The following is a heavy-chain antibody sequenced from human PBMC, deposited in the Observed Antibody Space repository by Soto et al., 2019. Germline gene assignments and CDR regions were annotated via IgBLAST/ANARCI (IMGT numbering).Heavy chain of an antibody. CDR1: GGSVSSGAYY. Sequence: SETLSLTCTVSGGSVSSGAYYWTWIRQRPGKGLEWIGYIYYSGSTYYSPSLKSRLSISLDTSKNQFSLRLSSVTAADTAMYYCARARLRAVYALDIWGQGTMVTVSS. V-gene: IGHV4-31*03. D-gene: IGHD5-12*01. CDR3: ARARLRAVYALDI. CDR2: IYYSGST. J-gene: IGHJ3*02.